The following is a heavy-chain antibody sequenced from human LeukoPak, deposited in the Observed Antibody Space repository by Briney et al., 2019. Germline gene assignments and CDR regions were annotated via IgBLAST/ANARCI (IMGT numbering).Heavy chain of an antibody. CDR2: FDPEDGET. CDR1: GYTLTELS. D-gene: IGHD5-24*01. CDR3: ASLATQSSRDGYATAYYFDY. Sequence: ASVKVSCKVSGYTLTELSMHWVRQAPGKALEWMGGFDPEDGETIYAQKFQGRVTMTEDTSTDTAYMELSSLRSEDTAVYYCASLATQSSRDGYATAYYFDYWGQGTLVTVSS. J-gene: IGHJ4*02. V-gene: IGHV1-24*01.